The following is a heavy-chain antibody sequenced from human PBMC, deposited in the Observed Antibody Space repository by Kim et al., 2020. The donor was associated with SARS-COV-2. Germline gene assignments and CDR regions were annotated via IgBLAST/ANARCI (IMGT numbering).Heavy chain of an antibody. V-gene: IGHV3-11*01. J-gene: IGHJ4*02. CDR1: GFNFSDYY. Sequence: GGSLRLSCAASGFNFSDYYMSWVRQAPGKGLEWLSYISSSGSTIYYAGSVKGLFTTSRDNAKNSLFLQMDSLRADDMAVYYCARDLLAATGPYYNYLDYWGQGILVTVSS. CDR2: ISSSGSTI. D-gene: IGHD3-22*01. CDR3: ARDLLAATGPYYNYLDY.